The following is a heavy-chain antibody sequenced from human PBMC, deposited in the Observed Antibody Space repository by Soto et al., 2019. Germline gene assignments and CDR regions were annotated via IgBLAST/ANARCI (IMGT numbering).Heavy chain of an antibody. Sequence: QVQLVQSGAEVKKPGSSVKVSCKASGGTFSSYAISWVRQAPGQGLEWMGGIIPIFGTANYAQKFQGRVTITADESTSTAYMELSSLKSEDTAVYYCARSSWMDKPTWYAFDIWGQGTMVTVSS. CDR2: IIPIFGTA. D-gene: IGHD5-12*01. J-gene: IGHJ3*02. CDR1: GGTFSSYA. V-gene: IGHV1-69*01. CDR3: ARSSWMDKPTWYAFDI.